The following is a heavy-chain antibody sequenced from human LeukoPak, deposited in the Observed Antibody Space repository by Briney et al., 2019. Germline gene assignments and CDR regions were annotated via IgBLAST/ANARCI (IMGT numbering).Heavy chain of an antibody. J-gene: IGHJ5*02. CDR2: ISGSGGST. D-gene: IGHD5-12*01. V-gene: IGHV3-23*01. Sequence: GGSLRLSCAASGFTVSSNYMSWVRQAPGKGLEWVSAISGSGGSTYYADSVKGRFTISRDNSKNTLYLQMNSLRAEDTAVYYCAKALVRGYDSWGQGTLVTVSS. CDR1: GFTVSSNY. CDR3: AKALVRGYDS.